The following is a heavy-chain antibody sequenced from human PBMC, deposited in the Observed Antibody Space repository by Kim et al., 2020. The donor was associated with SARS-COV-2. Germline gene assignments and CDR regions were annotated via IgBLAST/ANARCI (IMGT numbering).Heavy chain of an antibody. V-gene: IGHV4-59*01. CDR2: IYYSGST. Sequence: SETLSLTCTVSGGSISSYYWSWIRQPPGKGLEWIGYIYYSGSTNYNPSLKSRVTISVDTSKNQFSLKLSSVTAADTAVYYCVRARYPGTRIAAAGPGGNYYGMDVWGQGTTVTVSS. CDR3: VRARYPGTRIAAAGPGGNYYGMDV. D-gene: IGHD6-13*01. J-gene: IGHJ6*02. CDR1: GGSISSYY.